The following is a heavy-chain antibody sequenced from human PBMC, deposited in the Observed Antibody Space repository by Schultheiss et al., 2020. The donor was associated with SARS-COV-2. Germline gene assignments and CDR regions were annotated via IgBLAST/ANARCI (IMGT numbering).Heavy chain of an antibody. Sequence: SETLSLTCTVSGGSISSGGYYWSWIRQHPGKGLEWIGYIYYSGSTNYNPSLKSRVTISVDTSKNQFSLKLSSVTAADTAVYYCAKKSAVVVGYSYYMDVWGKGTTVTVSS. CDR3: AKKSAVVVGYSYYMDV. V-gene: IGHV4-61*08. CDR1: GGSISSGGYY. J-gene: IGHJ6*03. D-gene: IGHD2-2*01. CDR2: IYYSGST.